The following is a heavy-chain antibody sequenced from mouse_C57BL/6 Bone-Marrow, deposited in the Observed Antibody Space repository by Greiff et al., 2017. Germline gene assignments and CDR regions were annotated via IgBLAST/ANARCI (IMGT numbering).Heavy chain of an antibody. V-gene: IGHV5-17*01. D-gene: IGHD1-1*01. Sequence: DVMLVESGGGLVMPGGSLKLSCAASGFTFSDYGMHWVRQAPEKGLEWVAYISSGGSTINYAETVKGRFTISRDNAKNTLSLQITSLRSEDTAMXYCARTVTSVGEGDAMDYWGQGTTVTVSS. CDR3: ARTVTSVGEGDAMDY. CDR1: GFTFSDYG. CDR2: ISSGGSTI. J-gene: IGHJ4*01.